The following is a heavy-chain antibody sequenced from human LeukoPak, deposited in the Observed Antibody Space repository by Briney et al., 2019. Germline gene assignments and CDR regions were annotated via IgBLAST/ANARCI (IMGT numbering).Heavy chain of an antibody. CDR3: ARVGKWCGESELGRFDP. Sequence: QPGGSLRLSCAASGFIFRSYWMSWVRQAPGKGLEWVASIKQDVGEKYYADSVKGRFTISRDNAKNSLYLQMNSLRAEDTAVYYCARVGKWCGESELGRFDPWGQGTLVTVSS. J-gene: IGHJ5*02. CDR1: GFIFRSYW. V-gene: IGHV3-7*01. CDR2: IKQDVGEK. D-gene: IGHD3-10*01.